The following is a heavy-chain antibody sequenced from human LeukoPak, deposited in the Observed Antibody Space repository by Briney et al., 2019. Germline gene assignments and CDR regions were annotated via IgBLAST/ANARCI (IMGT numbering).Heavy chain of an antibody. CDR1: GGSISSYY. Sequence: SETLSLTCTVSGGSISSYYWSWIRQPAGKGLEWIGRIYTSGTTNYNPSLKSRVTLSVDTSNNHFSLTLTSVTAADTALYYCARAPSGCGGTCSFDSWGQGTLVTVSS. V-gene: IGHV4-4*07. CDR2: IYTSGTT. CDR3: ARAPSGCGGTCSFDS. D-gene: IGHD2-15*01. J-gene: IGHJ4*02.